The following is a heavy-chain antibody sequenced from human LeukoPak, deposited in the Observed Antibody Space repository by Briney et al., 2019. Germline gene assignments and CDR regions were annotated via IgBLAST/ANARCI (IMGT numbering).Heavy chain of an antibody. Sequence: GGSLRLSCVASGITFSNYAVSWVRQAPERGLDWVSVISGSAHKIRYADSVKGRFTISRDNSENIVYLQMNNLRVEDTAVYYCAGRPTGYSSGYIHWGQGTLVTVSS. J-gene: IGHJ4*02. CDR2: ISGSAHKI. V-gene: IGHV3-23*01. CDR1: GITFSNYA. D-gene: IGHD5-18*01. CDR3: AGRPTGYSSGYIH.